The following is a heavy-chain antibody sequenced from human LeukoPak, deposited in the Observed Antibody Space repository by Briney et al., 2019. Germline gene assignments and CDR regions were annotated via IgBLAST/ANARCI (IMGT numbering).Heavy chain of an antibody. V-gene: IGHV3-21*01. J-gene: IGHJ4*02. CDR1: GFTFSSYS. CDR3: AREEGDSSSVDY. CDR2: ISSSSSYI. Sequence: GGSLRLSCAASGFTFSSYSMNWVRQAPGKGLEWVSSISSSSSYIYYADSVKGRFTISRDNAKNSLYLQMNSLRAEDTAVYYCAREEGDSSSVDYWGQGTLVTVSS. D-gene: IGHD6-6*01.